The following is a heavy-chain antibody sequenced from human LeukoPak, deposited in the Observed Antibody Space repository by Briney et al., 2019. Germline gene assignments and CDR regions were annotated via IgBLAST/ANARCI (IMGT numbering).Heavy chain of an antibody. CDR1: GFTFSSYA. Sequence: GGSLRLSCAASGFTFSSYAMSWVRQAPGKGLEWGSAIRGRGGGTFYADSVKGRFTISRDNYKNTLYLQLNSLSAEDTAVYYCAKAVAGTWLYFDYWGQGTLDTVSS. CDR3: AKAVAGTWLYFDY. CDR2: IRGRGGGT. V-gene: IGHV3-23*01. J-gene: IGHJ4*02. D-gene: IGHD6-19*01.